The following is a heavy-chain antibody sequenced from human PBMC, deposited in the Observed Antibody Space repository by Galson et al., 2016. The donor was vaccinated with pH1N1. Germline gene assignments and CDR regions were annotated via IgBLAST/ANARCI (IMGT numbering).Heavy chain of an antibody. J-gene: IGHJ5*02. CDR3: AKHDGSGYYYSRRLS. V-gene: IGHV3-23*01. Sequence: SLRLSCAVSGFTFSIFGMSWVRQTPGKGLEWVSAISDGGDSTYHADSVKGRFTIPRDNSKNTLFLQMSSLRAEDTAIYYCAKHDGSGYYYSRRLSWGQGTLVTVSS. CDR2: ISDGGDST. D-gene: IGHD3-22*01. CDR1: GFTFSIFG.